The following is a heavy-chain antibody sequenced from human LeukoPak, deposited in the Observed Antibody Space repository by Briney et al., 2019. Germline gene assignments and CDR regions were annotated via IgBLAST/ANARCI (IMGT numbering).Heavy chain of an antibody. Sequence: ASVKVSCKTSGYTFANFAITWVRQAPGQGLEWMGWVNNWSSNTNSAQKVQGRVTVTTDTSTSTVYMELRSLRSDDTAVYYCARGDDAFDIWGQGTMATVSS. V-gene: IGHV1-18*01. CDR1: GYTFANFA. CDR2: VNNWSSNT. J-gene: IGHJ3*02. CDR3: ARGDDAFDI.